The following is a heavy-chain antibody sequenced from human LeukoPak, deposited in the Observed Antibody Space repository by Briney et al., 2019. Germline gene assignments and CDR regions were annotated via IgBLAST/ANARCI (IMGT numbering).Heavy chain of an antibody. D-gene: IGHD6-19*01. V-gene: IGHV3-48*03. J-gene: IGHJ5*02. CDR3: ATGIAVAANWFDP. CDR1: GFTFSSYE. Sequence: GGSLRLSCAASGFTFSSYEMNWVRQAPGKGLEWVSYISSSGSTIYYADSVKGRFTISRDNAKNSLYLQMNSLRAEDTAVYYCATGIAVAANWFDPWGQGTLVTVSS. CDR2: ISSSGSTI.